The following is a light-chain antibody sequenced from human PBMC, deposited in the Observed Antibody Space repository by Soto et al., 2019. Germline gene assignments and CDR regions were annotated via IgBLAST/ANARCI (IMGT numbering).Light chain of an antibody. Sequence: DIEMTQSPSTLSASVGDRVTITCRASQSISSWLAWYQQKPGKAPKLLIYKASNLESGVPSRFSGSGSGTEFTLSISSLQPDDFATYYCQQYDRYWSFGQGTRWIS. CDR2: KAS. V-gene: IGKV1-5*03. CDR1: QSISSW. J-gene: IGKJ1*01. CDR3: QQYDRYWS.